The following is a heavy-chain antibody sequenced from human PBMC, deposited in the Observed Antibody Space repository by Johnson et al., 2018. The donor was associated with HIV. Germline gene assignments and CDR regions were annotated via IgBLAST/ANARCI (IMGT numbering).Heavy chain of an antibody. CDR1: GFTFDDYG. CDR2: ISWNSGSI. CDR3: AKDSLYYYDSSGYYAFDI. D-gene: IGHD3-22*01. V-gene: IGHV3-20*04. J-gene: IGHJ3*02. Sequence: VQLVESGGGVVRPGGSLRLSCAASGFTFDDYGMSWVRQAPGKGLEWVSGISWNSGSIGYADSVKGRFTISRDNAKNSLYLQMNSLRADDTALYYCAKDSLYYYDSSGYYAFDIWGQGTMVTVSS.